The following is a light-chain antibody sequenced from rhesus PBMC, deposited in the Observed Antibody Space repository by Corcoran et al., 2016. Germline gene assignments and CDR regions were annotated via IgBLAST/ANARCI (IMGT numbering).Light chain of an antibody. J-gene: IGLJ1*01. V-gene: IGLV2-32*01. CDR2: EVT. CDR1: SSDIGGYNF. CDR3: CSYTGSCTFYM. Sequence: QAALTQPRSVSGSPGQSVTISCTGTSSDIGGYNFVSWYQKHPGTAPKLLIYEVTKRPSGVSDRFSASKAGNTASLTTSGLQAQDEADDHCCSYTGSCTFYMFGTGTRLTVL.